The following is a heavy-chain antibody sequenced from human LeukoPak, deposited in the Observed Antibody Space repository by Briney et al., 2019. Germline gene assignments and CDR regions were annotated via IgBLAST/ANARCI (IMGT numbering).Heavy chain of an antibody. Sequence: SETLSLTCAVSGGSFSGYYWYWIRQPPGKGLEWIGEINHGESTNYNPSLKSRATLSVDTSKNQFSLKLTSETAANTAVYYCTRRRTYYYDTSGYYPSTYYGMDVWGQGTTVIVSS. D-gene: IGHD3-22*01. CDR2: INHGEST. J-gene: IGHJ6*02. V-gene: IGHV4-34*01. CDR3: TRRRTYYYDTSGYYPSTYYGMDV. CDR1: GGSFSGYY.